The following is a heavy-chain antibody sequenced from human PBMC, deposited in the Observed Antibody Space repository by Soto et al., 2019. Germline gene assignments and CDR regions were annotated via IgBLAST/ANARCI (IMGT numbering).Heavy chain of an antibody. CDR1: GFTFSSYA. V-gene: IGHV3-23*01. D-gene: IGHD3-10*01. CDR2: ISGSGGST. Sequence: PGGSLRLSCAASGFTFSSYAMSWVRQAPGKGLEWVSAISGSGGSTYYADSVKGRFTISRDNSKNTLYLQMNSLRAEDTAVYYCAKSHYYGSGSYPIYYCYYYGMDVWGQGTTVTVSS. J-gene: IGHJ6*02. CDR3: AKSHYYGSGSYPIYYCYYYGMDV.